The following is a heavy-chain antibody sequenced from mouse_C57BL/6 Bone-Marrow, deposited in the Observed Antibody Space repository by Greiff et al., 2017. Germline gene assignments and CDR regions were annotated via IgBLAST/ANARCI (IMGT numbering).Heavy chain of an antibody. D-gene: IGHD2-5*01. V-gene: IGHV1-63*01. Sequence: VKLQEPGAELVRPGTSVKMSCKASGYTFTNYWLGWAKQRPGHGLEWIGDIYPGGGYTNYNEKFKGKATLTADKSSSTAYMQFSSLTSEDSAIYYCARHSNYGYAMDYWGQGTSVTVSS. J-gene: IGHJ4*01. CDR2: IYPGGGYT. CDR1: GYTFTNYW. CDR3: ARHSNYGYAMDY.